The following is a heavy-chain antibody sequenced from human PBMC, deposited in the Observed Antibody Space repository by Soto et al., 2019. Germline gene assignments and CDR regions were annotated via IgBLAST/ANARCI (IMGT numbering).Heavy chain of an antibody. CDR1: GYTFTSYY. Sequence: XSVKVSCHASGYTFTSYYMHWVRQAPGQGLEWMGIINPSGGSTSYAQKFQGRVTMTRDTSTSTVYMELSSLRSEDTAVYYCARVGYDSSGYYPLYYYGMDVWGQGTMVTVSS. CDR3: ARVGYDSSGYYPLYYYGMDV. J-gene: IGHJ6*02. V-gene: IGHV1-46*01. D-gene: IGHD3-22*01. CDR2: INPSGGST.